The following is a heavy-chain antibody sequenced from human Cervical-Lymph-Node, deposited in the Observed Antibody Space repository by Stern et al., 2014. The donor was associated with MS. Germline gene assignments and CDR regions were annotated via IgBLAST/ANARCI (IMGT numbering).Heavy chain of an antibody. J-gene: IGHJ6*02. Sequence: EVQLVESGGGLVQPGGSLRLSCAASGFTFTNYWMHWVRQAPGKGLVWVSRINGDGSSTSYADSVKGRFTISRDNAKNTLYLQMNSLRAEDTAVYYCARDFLPQDIVVVAAATHDYNGMDIWGQGTTVTVSS. D-gene: IGHD2-15*01. CDR1: GFTFTNYW. CDR2: INGDGSST. V-gene: IGHV3-74*01. CDR3: ARDFLPQDIVVVAAATHDYNGMDI.